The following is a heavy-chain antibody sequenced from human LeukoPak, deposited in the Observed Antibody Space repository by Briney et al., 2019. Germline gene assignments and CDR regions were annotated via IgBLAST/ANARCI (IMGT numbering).Heavy chain of an antibody. Sequence: GGSLRLSCAASGFTFEASAMSWVRQAPGKGLEWVANIRQDGTERSYVDSVKGRFTISRDNAKNTLFLQMNSLRAEDTAVYYCARDLSLTMVRGVIGWGQGTLVTVSS. CDR2: IRQDGTER. CDR3: ARDLSLTMVRGVIG. V-gene: IGHV3-7*01. D-gene: IGHD3-10*01. CDR1: GFTFEASA. J-gene: IGHJ4*02.